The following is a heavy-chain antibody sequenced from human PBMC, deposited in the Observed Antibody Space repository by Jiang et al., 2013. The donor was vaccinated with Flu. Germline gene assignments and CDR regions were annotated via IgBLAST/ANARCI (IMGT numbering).Heavy chain of an antibody. CDR1: GFTFTSYF. CDR3: ARDLGYTYGYDDY. V-gene: IGHV3-21*01. J-gene: IGHJ4*02. Sequence: VQLVESGGGLVKPGGSLRLSCAASGFTFTSYFMNWVRQAPGKGLEWVSSISSSSRNIYYADSVKGRFTISRDNAKNSLYLQMNSLRAEDTAVYYCARDLGYTYGYDDYWGQGTLVTVSS. CDR2: ISSSSRNI. D-gene: IGHD5-18*01.